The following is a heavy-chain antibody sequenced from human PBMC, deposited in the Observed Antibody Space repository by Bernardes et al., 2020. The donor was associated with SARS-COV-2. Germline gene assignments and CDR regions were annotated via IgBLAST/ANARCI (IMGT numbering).Heavy chain of an antibody. V-gene: IGHV3-21*01. D-gene: IGHD4-17*01. J-gene: IGHJ2*01. CDR2: ISSSSGYI. CDR1: GFTFSNYS. CDR3: ARGADYGDKGDWYFDL. Sequence: GGSLRLSCAASGFTFSNYSMNWVRQAPGKGLEWVSSISSSSGYIYYVDSVKGRFTISRDNAKNSLCLQMNSLRAEDTAVYYCARGADYGDKGDWYFDLWGRGTLVTVSS.